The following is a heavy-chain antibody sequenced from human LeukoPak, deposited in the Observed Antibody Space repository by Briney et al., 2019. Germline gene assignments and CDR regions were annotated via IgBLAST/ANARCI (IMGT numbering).Heavy chain of an antibody. J-gene: IGHJ4*02. CDR2: IYPGDSDI. Sequence: GESLKISCKGSGYNFDSYWIGWVRQIPGKGPEWMVIIYPGDSDIKYSPSFEGQVTISADKSDSTAYLQWSSLKASDTAIYYCARRSSSGGYYFDYWGQGTLVTVSS. CDR3: ARRSSSGGYYFDY. CDR1: GYNFDSYW. V-gene: IGHV5-51*01. D-gene: IGHD3-16*01.